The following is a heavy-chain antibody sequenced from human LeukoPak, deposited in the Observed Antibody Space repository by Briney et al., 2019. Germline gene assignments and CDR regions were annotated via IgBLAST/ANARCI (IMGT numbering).Heavy chain of an antibody. D-gene: IGHD3-10*01. V-gene: IGHV3-11*06. CDR2: ISSSSSYT. Sequence: GGSLRLSRAASGFTFSDYYMSCIRQAPGKGLEWVSYISSSSSYTNYADSVKGRFTISRDNAKNSLYLQMNSLRAEDTAVYYCARDSYYGSGIDYWGQGTLVTVSS. CDR3: ARDSYYGSGIDY. CDR1: GFTFSDYY. J-gene: IGHJ4*02.